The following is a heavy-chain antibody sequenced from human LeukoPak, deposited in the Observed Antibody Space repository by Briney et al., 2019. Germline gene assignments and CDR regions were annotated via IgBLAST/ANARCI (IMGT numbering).Heavy chain of an antibody. CDR2: MNPNSGNT. CDR3: ARGRCSGGSCYFDY. CDR1: GYTFTSYD. V-gene: IGHV1-8*03. Sequence: ASVKVSCKASGYTFTSYDINWVRQATGQGLEWMGWMNPNSGNTGYAQKFQGRVTITRNTSISTAYMELSSLRSEDTAVYYCARGRCSGGSCYFDYWGQGTLVTVSS. J-gene: IGHJ4*02. D-gene: IGHD2-15*01.